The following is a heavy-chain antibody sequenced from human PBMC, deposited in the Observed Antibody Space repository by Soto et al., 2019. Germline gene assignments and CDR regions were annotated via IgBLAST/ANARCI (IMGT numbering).Heavy chain of an antibody. D-gene: IGHD6-6*01. Sequence: KSSETLSLTCAVYGGSFSGYYWSWIRQPPGKGLEWIGEINHSGSTNYNPSLKSRVTISVDTSKNQFSLKLSSVTAADTAVYYCARGRRSTIAARVRFSYRGRVTLVTVSS. J-gene: IGHJ4*02. CDR2: INHSGST. V-gene: IGHV4-34*01. CDR3: ARGRRSTIAARVRFSY. CDR1: GGSFSGYY.